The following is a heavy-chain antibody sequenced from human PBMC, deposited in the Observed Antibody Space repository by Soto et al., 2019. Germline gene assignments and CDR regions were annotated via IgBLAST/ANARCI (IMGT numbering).Heavy chain of an antibody. CDR2: LSGNGGTT. Sequence: GGSLRLSCAASGFTFSSYAMPWARQPPGKGLQYVSTLSGNGGTTYYADSVKGRFTISRDNSKNTLYLQMSSLRAEDTAIYYCVKEGHAGDSSSWYPLDYWAQGTLVTVSS. J-gene: IGHJ4*02. V-gene: IGHV3-64D*06. CDR1: GFTFSSYA. CDR3: VKEGHAGDSSSWYPLDY. D-gene: IGHD6-13*01.